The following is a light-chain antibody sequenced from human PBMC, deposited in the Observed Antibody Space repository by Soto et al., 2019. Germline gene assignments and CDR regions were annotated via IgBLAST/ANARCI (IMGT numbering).Light chain of an antibody. CDR3: QQYNNWPPIT. CDR1: QSVSSSN. J-gene: IGKJ5*01. Sequence: DIVLAQSTETLSLSPGERATLSRRASQSVSSSNLAWYQQKPGQAPRLLIYGASTRATGIPARFSGSGSGTEFTLTISSLQSEDFAVYYCQQYNNWPPITFGQGTRLEIK. CDR2: GAS. V-gene: IGKV3-15*01.